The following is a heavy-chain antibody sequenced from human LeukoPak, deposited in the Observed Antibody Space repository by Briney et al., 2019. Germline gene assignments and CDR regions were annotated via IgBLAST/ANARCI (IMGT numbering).Heavy chain of an antibody. D-gene: IGHD5-18*01. Sequence: PSETLSLTCTVSGGSISTYYWTWIRQPPGEGLEWIGYIYYSGGTNYNPSLKSRVTISINTSKNQFSLKLSSVTAADTAVYYCARDRGYSYDRDYWGQGTLVTVSS. J-gene: IGHJ4*02. CDR3: ARDRGYSYDRDY. CDR2: IYYSGGT. CDR1: GGSISTYY. V-gene: IGHV4-59*01.